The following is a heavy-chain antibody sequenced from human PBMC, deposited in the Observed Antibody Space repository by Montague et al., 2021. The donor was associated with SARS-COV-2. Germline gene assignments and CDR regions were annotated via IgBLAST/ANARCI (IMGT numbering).Heavy chain of an antibody. CDR1: GGSFSDYY. CDR2: INHSGST. CDR3: ARERQGNYFHYYGLDV. V-gene: IGHV4-34*01. D-gene: IGHD1-1*01. J-gene: IGHJ6*02. Sequence: SETLSLTCAVYGGSFSDYYWSWIRQPPGKGLEWMGEINHSGSTGYNPSLKSRVTISVDTFKNQFSLRLTSVTAADTAVYYCARERQGNYFHYYGLDVWGQGTTVTVSS.